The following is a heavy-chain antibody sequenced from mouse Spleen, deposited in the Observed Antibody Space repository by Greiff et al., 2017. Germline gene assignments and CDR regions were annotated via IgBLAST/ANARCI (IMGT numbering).Heavy chain of an antibody. V-gene: IGHV6-6*02. Sequence: EVQRVESGGGLVQPGGSMKLSCVASGFTFTSYWMSWVRQSPEQGLEWVAEIRLKSDNYATHYAESVKGKFTISRDDYKSRLYLQMNSIRAEDTGIYYCLHGNYEAMDYWGQGTSVTVSA. CDR1: GFTFTSYW. CDR3: LHGNYEAMDY. CDR2: IRLKSDNYAT. D-gene: IGHD2-1*01. J-gene: IGHJ4*01.